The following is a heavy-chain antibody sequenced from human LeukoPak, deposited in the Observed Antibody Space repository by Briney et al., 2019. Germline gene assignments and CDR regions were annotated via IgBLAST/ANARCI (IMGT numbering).Heavy chain of an antibody. V-gene: IGHV4-39*01. D-gene: IGHD1-1*01. Sequence: SETLSLTCTVSGGSISSSSYYWGWIRQPPGKGLEWIGSIYYSGSTYYNPSLKSRVTISVDTSKNQFSLKLSSVTAADAAVYYCARGWNDGGKGFDYWGQGTLVTVSS. CDR2: IYYSGST. J-gene: IGHJ4*02. CDR1: GGSISSSSYY. CDR3: ARGWNDGGKGFDY.